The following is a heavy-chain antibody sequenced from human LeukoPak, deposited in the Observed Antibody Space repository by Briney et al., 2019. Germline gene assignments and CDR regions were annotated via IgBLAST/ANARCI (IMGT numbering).Heavy chain of an antibody. D-gene: IGHD3-3*01. Sequence: ASVKVSCKASGYTFTSYYMHWVRQAPGQGLEWMGIINPSGGSTSYAQKLQGRVTMTTDTSTSTAYMELRSLRSDDTAVYYCAREYTIFGVVITYFDYWGQGTLVTVSS. CDR1: GYTFTSYY. J-gene: IGHJ4*02. CDR2: INPSGGST. CDR3: AREYTIFGVVITYFDY. V-gene: IGHV1-46*01.